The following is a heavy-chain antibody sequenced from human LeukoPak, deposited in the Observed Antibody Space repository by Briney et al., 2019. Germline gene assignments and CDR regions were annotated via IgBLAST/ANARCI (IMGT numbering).Heavy chain of an antibody. CDR2: IIPIFGAA. Sequence: SVKVSCKASGGTFSSYAISWVRQAPGQGLEWMGRIIPIFGAANYAQKFQGRVTITTDESTSTAYMELSSLRSEDTAVYYCARDYGSGSYYGFDYWGQGTLVTVSS. CDR1: GGTFSSYA. D-gene: IGHD3-10*01. V-gene: IGHV1-69*05. J-gene: IGHJ4*02. CDR3: ARDYGSGSYYGFDY.